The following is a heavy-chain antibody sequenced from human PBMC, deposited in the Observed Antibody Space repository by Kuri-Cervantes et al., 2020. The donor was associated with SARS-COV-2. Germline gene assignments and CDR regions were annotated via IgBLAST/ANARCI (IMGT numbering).Heavy chain of an antibody. V-gene: IGHV4-34*01. D-gene: IGHD6-19*01. Sequence: GSLRLSCAVYGGSFSGYYWSWIRQPPGKGLGWIGEINHSGSTNYNPSLKSRVTISVDTSKNQFSLKLSSVTAADTAVYYCARGQWMVKGAFHIWGQGQWSPSPQ. CDR1: GGSFSGYY. J-gene: IGHJ3*02. CDR2: INHSGST. CDR3: ARGQWMVKGAFHI.